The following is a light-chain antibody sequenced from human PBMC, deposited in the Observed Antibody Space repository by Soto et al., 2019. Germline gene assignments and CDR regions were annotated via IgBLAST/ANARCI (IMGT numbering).Light chain of an antibody. CDR2: DAS. V-gene: IGKV3-15*01. CDR3: QHYTNWPLT. J-gene: IGKJ4*01. Sequence: EIVMTQSPATLSVSPGERATLSCMASHSVSTRLAWYQQKPGQAPRLLIYDASTRATGLPARFSGSGSGTEFTPTISSLQSEDFAFSYCQHYTNWPLTFGGGTKVDIK. CDR1: HSVSTR.